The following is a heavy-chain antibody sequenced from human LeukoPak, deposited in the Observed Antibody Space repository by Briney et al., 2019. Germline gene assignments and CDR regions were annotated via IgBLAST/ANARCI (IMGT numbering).Heavy chain of an antibody. CDR1: GFTVSSNY. V-gene: IGHV3-53*05. CDR2: IYSGGST. J-gene: IGHJ5*01. D-gene: IGHD5-24*01. Sequence: GGSLRLSCAVSGFTVSSNYMNWVRQAPGKGLEWVSIIYSGGSTYYTDSVKGRFTISRDNSKNTLYLQMNSLRAEDTSVYYCARPRTRHIVFGGQKRWLQLDSWGQGTLVTVSS. CDR3: ARPRTRHIVFGGQKRWLQLDS.